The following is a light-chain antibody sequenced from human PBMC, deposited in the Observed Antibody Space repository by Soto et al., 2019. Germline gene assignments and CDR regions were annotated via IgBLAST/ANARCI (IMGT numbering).Light chain of an antibody. V-gene: IGLV3-21*02. CDR1: NIATKS. CDR3: QVWAGSSDHSWV. J-gene: IGLJ3*02. CDR2: DDS. Sequence: SYELTQPPSVSVAPGQTARITCGGNNIATKSVHWYQQKPGQAPVVVVYDDSDRPSGIPERFSGSNSGNTATLTISRVEAGDEADYYCQVWAGSSDHSWVFGGGTQLTVL.